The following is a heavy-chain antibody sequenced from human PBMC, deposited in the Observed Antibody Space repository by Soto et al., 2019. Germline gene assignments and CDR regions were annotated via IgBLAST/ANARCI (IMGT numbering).Heavy chain of an antibody. V-gene: IGHV6-1*01. CDR3: AGTTSHQWYYMDV. CDR1: GYSVSSNSAA. CDR2: TYYRSRWYN. J-gene: IGHJ6*03. D-gene: IGHD1-7*01. Sequence: PSQTLSLTCAISGYSVSSNSAAWNWIRLSPSRGLEWLAGTYYRSRWYNDYAVSVRSRITVNPDTSKNQFSLQLTSVTPEDTAVYYCAGTTSHQWYYMDVWGKGTTVTVSS.